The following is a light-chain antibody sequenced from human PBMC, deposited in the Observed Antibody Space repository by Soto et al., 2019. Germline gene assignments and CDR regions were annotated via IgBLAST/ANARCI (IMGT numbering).Light chain of an antibody. CDR2: EVS. J-gene: IGLJ1*01. Sequence: QSALTQPPSGSGYPGQSVTISCTGSSSDVGGYNYVSWYQQHPGKAPKLMIYEVSKRPSGVPDRFSGSKSGNTASLTVSGLQAEDEADYYCSSYAGSNNLYVFGTGTKVTVL. CDR3: SSYAGSNNLYV. V-gene: IGLV2-8*01. CDR1: SSDVGGYNY.